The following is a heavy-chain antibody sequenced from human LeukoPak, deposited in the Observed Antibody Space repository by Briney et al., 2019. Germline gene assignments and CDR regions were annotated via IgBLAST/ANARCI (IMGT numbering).Heavy chain of an antibody. D-gene: IGHD6-19*01. J-gene: IGHJ4*02. V-gene: IGHV4-39*01. Sequence: KPSETLSLTCTVSGGSISSSSYYWGWIRQPPGKGLEWIGSIYYSGSTYYNPSLKSRVTISVDTSKNQFSLKLSSVTAADTAVYYCARLPGTAVAGPEFDYWGQGTLVTVSS. CDR3: ARLPGTAVAGPEFDY. CDR1: GGSISSSSYY. CDR2: IYYSGST.